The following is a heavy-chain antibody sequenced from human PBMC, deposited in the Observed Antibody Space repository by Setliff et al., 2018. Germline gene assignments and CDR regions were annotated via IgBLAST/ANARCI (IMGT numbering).Heavy chain of an antibody. J-gene: IGHJ6*03. D-gene: IGHD3-22*01. CDR3: VREGVDSRSSTDYRYYMDV. Sequence: ASVKVSCKTSGYMFTTYGISWVRQDPGQGLEWMGWIRVYDGYTDYAQKFQGRVTMTKDTSTSTAYMQLSSLRSEDTAVYYCVREGVDSRSSTDYRYYMDVWGKGTTVTVSS. CDR2: IRVYDGYT. V-gene: IGHV1-18*01. CDR1: GYMFTTYG.